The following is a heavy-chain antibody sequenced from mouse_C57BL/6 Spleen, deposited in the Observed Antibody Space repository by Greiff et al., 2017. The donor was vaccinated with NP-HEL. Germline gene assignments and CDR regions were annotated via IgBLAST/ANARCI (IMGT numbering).Heavy chain of an antibody. V-gene: IGHV1-50*01. J-gene: IGHJ1*03. CDR1: GYTFTSYW. CDR3: SRRDDYYGSSYDGYFDV. CDR2: IDPSDSYT. D-gene: IGHD1-1*01. Sequence: VQLQQSGAELVKPGASVKLSCKASGYTFTSYWMQWVKQRPGQGLEWIGEIDPSDSYTNYNQKFKGKATLTVDTSSSTAYMQLSSLTSEDSAVYYCSRRDDYYGSSYDGYFDVWGTGTTVTVSS.